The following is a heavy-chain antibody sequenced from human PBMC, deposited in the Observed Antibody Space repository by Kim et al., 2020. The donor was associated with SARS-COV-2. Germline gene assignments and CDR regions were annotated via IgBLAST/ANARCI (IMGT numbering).Heavy chain of an antibody. D-gene: IGHD5-12*01. CDR3: GSGYSRVGGDY. CDR2: YDPEPGEI. J-gene: IGHJ4*02. Sequence: ASVKVSCKVSGYSLSELSIHWVRQAPGEGLEWMGGYDPEPGEIIFAQKFQGRVTMTEDTSTDIAYMELSSLRSDDTAVYYCGSGYSRVGGDYWGQGTLVTVSS. CDR1: GYSLSELS. V-gene: IGHV1-24*01.